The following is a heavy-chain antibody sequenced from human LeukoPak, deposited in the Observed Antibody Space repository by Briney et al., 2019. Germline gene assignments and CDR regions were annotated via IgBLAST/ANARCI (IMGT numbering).Heavy chain of an antibody. CDR1: GFTFSSYE. Sequence: GESLRLSCAAPGFTFSSYEMTWVRQAPGKGLEWISYISSSGSAIYYADSVKGRFTISRDNAKNSLYLQMNSLRAEDTAVYYCARDYNFDYWGQGTLVTVSS. V-gene: IGHV3-48*03. J-gene: IGHJ4*02. CDR3: ARDYNFDY. CDR2: ISSSGSAI.